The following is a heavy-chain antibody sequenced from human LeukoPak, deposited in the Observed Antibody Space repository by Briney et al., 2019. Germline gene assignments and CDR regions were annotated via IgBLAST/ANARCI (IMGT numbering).Heavy chain of an antibody. V-gene: IGHV3-48*01. CDR2: ISSSSSTI. J-gene: IGHJ4*02. CDR1: GFTFSSYS. CDR3: ARDVDY. Sequence: GSLRLTCAASGFTFSSYSMNWVRQAPGKGLEWVSYISSSSSTIYYADSVKGRFTISRDNAKNSLYLQMNSLRAEDTAVYYCARDVDYWGQGTLVTVSS.